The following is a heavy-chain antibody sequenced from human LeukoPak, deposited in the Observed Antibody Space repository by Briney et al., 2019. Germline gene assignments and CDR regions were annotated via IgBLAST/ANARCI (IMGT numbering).Heavy chain of an antibody. CDR3: ARGGVVNGMDV. Sequence: SETLSCTSSGSGVCSSSREWTWFRQPPGTRLEWIGYIYYSGTTNYNPSFKSRVTMSVDTSKNQFSLKLSSVTAADTAVYYCARGGVVNGMDVWGQGTTVTVSS. CDR1: GVCSSSRE. CDR2: IYYSGTT. D-gene: IGHD3-22*01. V-gene: IGHV4-59*01. J-gene: IGHJ6*02.